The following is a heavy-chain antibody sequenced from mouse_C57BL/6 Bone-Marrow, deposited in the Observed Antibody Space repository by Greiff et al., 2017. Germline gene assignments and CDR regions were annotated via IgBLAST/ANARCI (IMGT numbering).Heavy chain of an antibody. CDR3: AREVYSNSYFDY. D-gene: IGHD2-5*01. CDR2: IDPSDSYT. J-gene: IGHJ2*01. Sequence: QVQLQQPGAELVKPGASVKLSCKASGYTFTSYWMQWVKQRPGQGLEWIGEIDPSDSYTNYNQKFKGKATLTVATSSSTAYMQLSSLTSEDSAVDYCAREVYSNSYFDYWGQGTTLTVSS. V-gene: IGHV1-50*01. CDR1: GYTFTSYW.